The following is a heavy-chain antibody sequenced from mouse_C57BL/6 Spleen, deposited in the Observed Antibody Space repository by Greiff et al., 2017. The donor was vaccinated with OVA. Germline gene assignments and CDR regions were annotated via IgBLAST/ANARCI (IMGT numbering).Heavy chain of an antibody. CDR3: AREQLGPYYFDY. CDR2: IYPGDGDT. D-gene: IGHD4-1*02. Sequence: VQLQQSGPELVKPGASVKISCKASGYAFSSSWMNWVKQRPGKGLEWIGRIYPGDGDTNYNGKFKGKATLTADKSSSTAYMQLSSLTSEDSAVYFCAREQLGPYYFDYWGQGTTLTVSS. J-gene: IGHJ2*01. CDR1: GYAFSSSW. V-gene: IGHV1-82*01.